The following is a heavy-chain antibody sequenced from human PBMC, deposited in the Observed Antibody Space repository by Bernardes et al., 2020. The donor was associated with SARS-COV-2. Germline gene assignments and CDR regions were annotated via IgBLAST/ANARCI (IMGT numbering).Heavy chain of an antibody. D-gene: IGHD3-10*01. CDR2: FDPEDGET. CDR3: ATGGSLVRTNRFDP. V-gene: IGHV1-24*01. CDR1: GYTLTELS. Sequence: ASVKVSCKVSGYTLTELSMHWVRQAPGKGLEWMGGFDPEDGETIYAQKFQGRVTMTEDTSTDTAYMELSSLRSEDTAVYYCATGGSLVRTNRFDPWGQGTLVTVSS. J-gene: IGHJ5*02.